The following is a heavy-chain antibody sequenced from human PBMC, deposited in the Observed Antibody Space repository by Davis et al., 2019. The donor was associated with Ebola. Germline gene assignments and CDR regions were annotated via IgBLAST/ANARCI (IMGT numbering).Heavy chain of an antibody. CDR1: GGSVSSGSYY. Sequence: SETLSLTCTVSGGSVSSGSYYWSWIRQPPGKGLEWIGYIYYSGSTNYNPSLKSRVTISVDTSKNQFSLRVRSVTAADTAVYYCAREYSRTRFDYWGQGTLVTVSS. CDR2: IYYSGST. CDR3: AREYSRTRFDY. J-gene: IGHJ4*02. D-gene: IGHD6-13*01. V-gene: IGHV4-61*01.